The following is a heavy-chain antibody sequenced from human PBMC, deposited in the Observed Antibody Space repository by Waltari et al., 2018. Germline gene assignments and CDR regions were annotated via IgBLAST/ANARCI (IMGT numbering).Heavy chain of an antibody. CDR2: IYYGGST. V-gene: IGHV4-39*07. CDR1: GGSISSSSYY. J-gene: IGHJ5*02. Sequence: QLQLQESGPGLVKPSETLSLTCTVSGGSISSSSYYWGWIRQPPGKGLEWIGSIYYGGSTYYNPSLKSRVTISVDTSKNQFSLKLSSVTAADTAVYYCARVIGVVYAIGFDPWGQGTLVTVSS. CDR3: ARVIGVVYAIGFDP. D-gene: IGHD2-8*02.